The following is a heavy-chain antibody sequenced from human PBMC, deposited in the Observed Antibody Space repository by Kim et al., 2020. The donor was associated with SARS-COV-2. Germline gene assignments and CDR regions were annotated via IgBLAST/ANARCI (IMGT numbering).Heavy chain of an antibody. CDR2: INSDGSST. Sequence: GGSLRLSCAASGFTFSSYWMHWVRQAPGKGLVWVSRINSDGSSTSYADSVKGRFTISRDNSKNTLYLQMNSLRAEDTAVYYCARLLSDILLGTGWLVFDKDYWGQGTLVTVSS. J-gene: IGHJ4*02. D-gene: IGHD3-9*01. CDR1: GFTFSSYW. CDR3: ARLLSDILLGTGWLVFDKDY. V-gene: IGHV3-74*01.